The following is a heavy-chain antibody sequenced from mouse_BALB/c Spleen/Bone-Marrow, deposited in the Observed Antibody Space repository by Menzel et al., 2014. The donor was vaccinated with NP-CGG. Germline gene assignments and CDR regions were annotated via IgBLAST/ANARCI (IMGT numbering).Heavy chain of an antibody. Sequence: EVQLQQSGAELVKPGASVKLSCTASGFNIKDTYMHWVKQRPEQGLEWIGRIDPANGNTKYDPKFQGKATITADTSSNTAYLQLSSLTSEDTAVYYCAGGRMITDWGQGTLVTVSA. CDR2: IDPANGNT. V-gene: IGHV14-3*02. CDR1: GFNIKDTY. J-gene: IGHJ3*01. D-gene: IGHD2-4*01. CDR3: AGGRMITD.